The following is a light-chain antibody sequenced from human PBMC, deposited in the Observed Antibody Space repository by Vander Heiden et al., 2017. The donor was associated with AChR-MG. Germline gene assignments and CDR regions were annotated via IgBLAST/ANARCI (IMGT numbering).Light chain of an antibody. CDR3: QQYDSSPET. CDR2: GAS. J-gene: IGKJ2*01. CDR1: QSLSSNY. V-gene: IGKV3-20*01. Sequence: EIVLTQSPGTLSLSQGQRATLSCRASQSLSSNYLAWYQQKAGQAPRLLIYGASSRTANTPDRFRGSGSGTEFTLTISRLEPEDFAVYYCQQYDSSPETFGQGTKLEIK.